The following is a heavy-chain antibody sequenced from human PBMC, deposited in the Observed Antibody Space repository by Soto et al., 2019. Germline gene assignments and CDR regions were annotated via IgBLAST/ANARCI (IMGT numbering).Heavy chain of an antibody. J-gene: IGHJ5*02. Sequence: QVQLVQSGAEVKKPGASVKVSCKASGYTFTSYGISWVRQAPGQGLEWMGWISAYNGNTNYAQKLQGRVTMATDTSTSTDYMEPRSLRSDDTAVYYYARDYLQNWFDPWGQGTQVTVSS. V-gene: IGHV1-18*01. CDR1: GYTFTSYG. CDR3: ARDYLQNWFDP. CDR2: ISAYNGNT.